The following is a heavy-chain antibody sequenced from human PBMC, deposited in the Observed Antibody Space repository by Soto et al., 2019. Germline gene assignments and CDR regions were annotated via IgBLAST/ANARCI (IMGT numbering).Heavy chain of an antibody. Sequence: GGSLRLSCAASGFSFGTFVMTWFRQAPGGGLEWVASITDSGYTASYAETVEGRFTVSRDNSKNKLHLQMNDLRAEDTATYYCAKNGQWLATPPEAWGQGTLVTVS. CDR2: ITDSGYTA. D-gene: IGHD6-19*01. CDR1: GFSFGTFV. V-gene: IGHV3-23*01. CDR3: AKNGQWLATPPEA. J-gene: IGHJ4*02.